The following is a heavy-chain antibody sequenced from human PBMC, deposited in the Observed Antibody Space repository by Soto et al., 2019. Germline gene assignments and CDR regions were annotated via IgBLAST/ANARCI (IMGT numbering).Heavy chain of an antibody. CDR2: IYYSGST. Sequence: SETLSLTCTVSGGSVSSGSYYWSWIRQPPGKGLEWIGYIYYSGSTNYNPSLKSRVTISVDTSKNQFSLKLSSVTAADTAVYYCAREIQLWLEWFDPWGQGTLVTVSS. CDR1: GGSVSSGSYY. J-gene: IGHJ5*02. V-gene: IGHV4-61*01. D-gene: IGHD5-18*01. CDR3: AREIQLWLEWFDP.